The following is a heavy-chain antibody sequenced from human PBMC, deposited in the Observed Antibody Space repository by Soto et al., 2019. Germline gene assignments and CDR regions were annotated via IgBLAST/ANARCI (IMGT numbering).Heavy chain of an antibody. D-gene: IGHD3-9*01. V-gene: IGHV4-39*01. CDR2: IYYSGST. CDR3: ARHGVGIRYFDWPNWFDP. J-gene: IGHJ5*02. CDR1: GGSISSSSYY. Sequence: QLQLQESGPGLVKPSETLSLTCTVSGGSISSSSYYWGWIRQPPGKGLEWIGSIYYSGSTYYNPSLKSRVTISVDTSKNQFSLKLSSVTAADTAVYYCARHGVGIRYFDWPNWFDPWGQGTLVTVSS.